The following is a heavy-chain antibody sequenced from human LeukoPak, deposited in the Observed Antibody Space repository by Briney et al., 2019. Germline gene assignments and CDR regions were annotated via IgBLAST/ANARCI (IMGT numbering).Heavy chain of an antibody. D-gene: IGHD7-27*01. J-gene: IGHJ3*02. CDR3: ARANWGLIFDAFDI. CDR2: IIPIFGTA. Sequence: SVKVSCKASGGTFSSYAISWVRQAPGQGLEWMGGIIPIFGTANYAQKFQGRVTITTDESTSTAYMELSSLRSEDTTVYYCARANWGLIFDAFDIWGQGTMVTVSS. CDR1: GGTFSSYA. V-gene: IGHV1-69*05.